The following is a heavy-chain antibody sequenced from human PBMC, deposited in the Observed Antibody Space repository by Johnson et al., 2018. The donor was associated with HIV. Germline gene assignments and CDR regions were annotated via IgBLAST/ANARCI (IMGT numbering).Heavy chain of an antibody. CDR2: ISSSGDII. Sequence: VQLVESGGGLVKPGGSLRLSCAASGFTFSDYYMSWIRQAPGKGLEWVSFISSSGDIIRYADSVKGRFTISRDNAKNSLNLQMNSLRDEDTAVYYCVRDDYSFHIWGRGTLVTVSS. CDR1: GFTFSDYY. J-gene: IGHJ3*02. V-gene: IGHV3-11*04. CDR3: VRDDYSFHI. D-gene: IGHD4/OR15-4a*01.